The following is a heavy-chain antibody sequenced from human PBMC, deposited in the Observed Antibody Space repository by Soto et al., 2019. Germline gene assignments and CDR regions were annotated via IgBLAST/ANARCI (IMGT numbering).Heavy chain of an antibody. CDR2: INPNSGGT. CDR3: ARGCSGGSCYYYGMDV. J-gene: IGHJ6*02. D-gene: IGHD2-15*01. V-gene: IGHV1-2*04. Sequence: ASVKVSCKASGYTFTGSYMHWVRQAPGQGLEWMGWINPNSGGTNYAQKFQGWVTMTRDTSISTAYMELSRLRSDDTAVYYCARGCSGGSCYYYGMDVWGQGTTVTVSS. CDR1: GYTFTGSY.